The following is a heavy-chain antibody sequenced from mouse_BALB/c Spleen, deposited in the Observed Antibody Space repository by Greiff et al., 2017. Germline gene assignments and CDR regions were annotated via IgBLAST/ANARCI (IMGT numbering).Heavy chain of an antibody. D-gene: IGHD2-14*01. CDR3: ARDRYDGFDY. Sequence: EVMLVESGGGLVQPGGSLKLSCAASGFTFSSYGMSWVRQTPDKRLELVATINSNGGSTYYPDSVKGRFTISRDNAKNTLYLQMSSLKSEDTAMYYCARDRYDGFDYWGQGTTLTVSS. J-gene: IGHJ2*01. CDR1: GFTFSSYG. V-gene: IGHV5-6-3*01. CDR2: INSNGGST.